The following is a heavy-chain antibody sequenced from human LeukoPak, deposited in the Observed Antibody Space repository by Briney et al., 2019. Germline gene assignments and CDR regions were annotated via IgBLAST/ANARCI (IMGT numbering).Heavy chain of an antibody. CDR1: GYTFTSYD. CDR2: MNPNSGNT. CDR3: AKAHDSSGYWGSDAFDI. D-gene: IGHD3-22*01. Sequence: ASVKVSCKASGYTFTSYDINWVRQATGQGLEWMGWMNPNSGNTGYAQKFQGRVTITGDTFISTAYMELSSLRSEDTAVYYCAKAHDSSGYWGSDAFDIWGQGTMVTVSS. J-gene: IGHJ3*02. V-gene: IGHV1-8*03.